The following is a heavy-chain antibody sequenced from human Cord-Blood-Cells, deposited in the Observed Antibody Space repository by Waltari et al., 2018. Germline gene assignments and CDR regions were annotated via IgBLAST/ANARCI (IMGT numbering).Heavy chain of an antibody. CDR2: INPNSGDT. D-gene: IGHD1-26*01. J-gene: IGHJ5*02. Sequence: QVQLAQAGAEVKTPGASVTVSCKDSGHHFYGYYMHRVAQAPGQGLAWMGWINPNSGDTNYAQKFQGRVTMTRDTSISTAYMELSRLRSDDTAVYYCAREGGSGSYNWFDPWGQGTLVTVSS. CDR1: GHHFYGYY. V-gene: IGHV1-2*02. CDR3: AREGGSGSYNWFDP.